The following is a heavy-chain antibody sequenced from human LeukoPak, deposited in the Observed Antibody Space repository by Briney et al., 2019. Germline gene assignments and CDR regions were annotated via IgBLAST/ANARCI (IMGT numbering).Heavy chain of an antibody. CDR3: ARVPLYCSSTSCLFDY. J-gene: IGHJ4*02. Sequence: GASVKVSCKASGYTFTGYYMHWVRQAPGQGLEWMGWINPNSGGTNYAQKFQGRVTMTRDTSISTAYMELSRLRSDDTAVYYCARVPLYCSSTSCLFDYWGQGTLVTVSS. D-gene: IGHD2-2*01. V-gene: IGHV1-2*02. CDR1: GYTFTGYY. CDR2: INPNSGGT.